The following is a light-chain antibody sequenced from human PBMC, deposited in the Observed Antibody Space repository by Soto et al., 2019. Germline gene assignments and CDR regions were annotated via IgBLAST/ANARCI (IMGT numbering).Light chain of an antibody. J-gene: IGKJ4*01. CDR1: QIVSSSY. CDR2: GAS. Sequence: EIVLTPSPGTLSLSPGERATLSCRASQIVSSSYLAWYQQKPGQAPRLLIFGASSRAPGTPDRVSGSGSGTDFTLTISSLEPEDFAVYYCQQRSNWPPTFGGGTKVDI. V-gene: IGKV3D-20*02. CDR3: QQRSNWPPT.